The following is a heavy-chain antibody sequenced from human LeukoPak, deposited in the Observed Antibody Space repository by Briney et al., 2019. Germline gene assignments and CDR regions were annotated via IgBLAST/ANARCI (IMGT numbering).Heavy chain of an antibody. D-gene: IGHD2-21*01. Sequence: SETLSLTCAVYGGFFSGYSWSWIRQPPGKGLEWIGEINHSGSTNYNPSLKSRVTISVDTSKNQFSLKLSSVTAADTAVHYCARAVGNIVVVIAPYFRPAFDIWGQGTMVTVSS. J-gene: IGHJ3*02. CDR2: INHSGST. CDR1: GGFFSGYS. V-gene: IGHV4-34*01. CDR3: ARAVGNIVVVIAPYFRPAFDI.